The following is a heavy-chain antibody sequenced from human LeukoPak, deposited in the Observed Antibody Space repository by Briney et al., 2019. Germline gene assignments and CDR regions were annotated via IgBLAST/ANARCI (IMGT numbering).Heavy chain of an antibody. Sequence: GGSLRLSCAASGFTFSSYNMNWVRLAPGKGLEWVSSISSSSRNIYYADSVKGRFTISRDNAQNSLYLQMNSLRADDTAVYYCVKGFYDILTAYWGGGDYWGQGTLVTVSS. CDR1: GFTFSSYN. D-gene: IGHD3-9*01. V-gene: IGHV3-21*01. CDR3: VKGFYDILTAYWGGGDY. J-gene: IGHJ4*02. CDR2: ISSSSRNI.